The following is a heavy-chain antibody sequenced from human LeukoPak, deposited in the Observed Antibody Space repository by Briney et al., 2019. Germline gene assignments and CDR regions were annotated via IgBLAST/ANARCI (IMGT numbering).Heavy chain of an antibody. J-gene: IGHJ4*02. Sequence: PSETLSLTCTVSGGSISSYYWSWIRQPPGKRLEWIGYIYYSGSTNYNPSLKSRVTISVDTSKNQFSLKLSSVTAADTAAYYCARSTYYYGSGSYYRRFDYWGQGTLVTVSS. V-gene: IGHV4-59*01. CDR2: IYYSGST. CDR3: ARSTYYYGSGSYYRRFDY. CDR1: GGSISSYY. D-gene: IGHD3-10*01.